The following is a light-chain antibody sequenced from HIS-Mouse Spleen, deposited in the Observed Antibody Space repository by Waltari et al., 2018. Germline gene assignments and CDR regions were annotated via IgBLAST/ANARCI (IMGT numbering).Light chain of an antibody. CDR3: CSYAGSSTYVV. V-gene: IGLV2-23*01. J-gene: IGLJ2*01. CDR1: SSDVGSYHL. CDR2: EGS. Sequence: QSALTQPASVSGSPGQSITIPCTGPSSDVGSYHLVSWYQQPPGKAPKLMIYEGSKRPSGVSNRFSGSKSGNTASLTISGLQAEDEADYYCCSYAGSSTYVVFGGGTKLTVL.